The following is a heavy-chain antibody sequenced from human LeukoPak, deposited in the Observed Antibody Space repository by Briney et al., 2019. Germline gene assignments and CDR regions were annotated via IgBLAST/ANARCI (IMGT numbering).Heavy chain of an antibody. Sequence: PSETLSLTCTVSGGSISSGSFYWSWIRQPAGKGLEWIGRIYTSGSTNYNPSLKSRVTISVDTSKNQFSLKLSSVTAADTAVYYCARLEGFLDPHWFDPWGQGTLVTVSS. D-gene: IGHD3/OR15-3a*01. CDR2: IYTSGST. V-gene: IGHV4-61*02. J-gene: IGHJ5*02. CDR3: ARLEGFLDPHWFDP. CDR1: GGSISSGSFY.